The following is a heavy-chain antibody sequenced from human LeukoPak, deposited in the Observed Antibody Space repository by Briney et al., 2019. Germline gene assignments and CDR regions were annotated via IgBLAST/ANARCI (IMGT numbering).Heavy chain of an antibody. CDR1: GGSISSYY. CDR3: ARSRYYYGSESYPFDY. D-gene: IGHD3-10*01. Sequence: PSETLSLTCTVSGGSISSYYWSWIRQPAGKGLEWIGRIYTSGSTNYNPSLKSRVTMSVDTSKNQFSLKLSSVTAADTAVYYCARSRYYYGSESYPFDYWGQGTLVTVSS. J-gene: IGHJ4*02. CDR2: IYTSGST. V-gene: IGHV4-4*07.